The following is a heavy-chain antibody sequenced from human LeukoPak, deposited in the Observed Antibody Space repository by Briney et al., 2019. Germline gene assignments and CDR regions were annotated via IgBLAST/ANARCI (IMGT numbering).Heavy chain of an antibody. Sequence: GESLKISCKGSGYSFTNYWIGWVRPMPGKGLEWMGIIYPGDSDTRYSPSFQGQVTISADKSISTAYLQWSSLKASDTAMYYCARQAVYHGDYVDYWGQGTLVTVSS. CDR3: ARQAVYHGDYVDY. CDR2: IYPGDSDT. CDR1: GYSFTNYW. J-gene: IGHJ4*02. D-gene: IGHD4-17*01. V-gene: IGHV5-51*01.